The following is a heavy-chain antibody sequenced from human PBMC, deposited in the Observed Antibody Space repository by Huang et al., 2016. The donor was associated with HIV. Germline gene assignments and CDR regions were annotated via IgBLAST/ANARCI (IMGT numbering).Heavy chain of an antibody. CDR2: INWDADK. CDR3: ARSAPWFYYGSGSSYYFDY. J-gene: IGHJ4*02. D-gene: IGHD3-10*01. V-gene: IGHV2-70*01. Sequence: QVTLRESGPALVKPTQTLTLTCTFSGFSLSTSGMCVTWIRQPPGKALEWLAHINWDADKYFSTSLKTRLTISKDTSRNQVVLTMTNMDPVDTATYYCARSAPWFYYGSGSSYYFDYWGQGTLVTVSS. CDR1: GFSLSTSGMC.